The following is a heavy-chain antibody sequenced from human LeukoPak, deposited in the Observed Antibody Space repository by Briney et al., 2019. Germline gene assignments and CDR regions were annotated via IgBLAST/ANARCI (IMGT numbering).Heavy chain of an antibody. CDR1: GFTFSPYW. Sequence: GGSLRLSCAASGFTFSPYWMTWVRQAPGKGLEWVAIIWFDGSNKYYADSVKGRFTISRDNSKNTLYLQMNSLRAEDTAVYYCARGGEFEAFDIWGQGTMVTVSS. D-gene: IGHD3-16*01. CDR3: ARGGEFEAFDI. J-gene: IGHJ3*02. CDR2: IWFDGSNK. V-gene: IGHV3-33*08.